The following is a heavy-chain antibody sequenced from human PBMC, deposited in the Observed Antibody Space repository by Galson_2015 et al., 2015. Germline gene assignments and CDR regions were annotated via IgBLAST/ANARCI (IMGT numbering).Heavy chain of an antibody. D-gene: IGHD3-10*01. CDR2: IWYDGSNK. CDR3: ARVGAVRGHYYYYGMDV. Sequence: LRLSCAASGFTFSSYGMHWVRQAPGKGLEWVAVIWYDGSNKYYADSVKGRFTISRDNSKNTLYLQMNSLRAEDTAVYYCARVGAVRGHYYYYGMDVWGQGTTVTVSS. CDR1: GFTFSSYG. J-gene: IGHJ6*02. V-gene: IGHV3-33*01.